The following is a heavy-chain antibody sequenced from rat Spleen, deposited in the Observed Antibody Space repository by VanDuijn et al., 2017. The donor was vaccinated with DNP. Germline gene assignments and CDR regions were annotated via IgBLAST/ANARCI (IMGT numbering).Heavy chain of an antibody. CDR3: TTDPSYYSSPFAY. J-gene: IGHJ3*01. D-gene: IGHD1-2*01. V-gene: IGHV5-27*01. CDR2: ISNDGGST. CDR1: GFTFSKYG. Sequence: EVQLVESGGGLVQPGRSMKVSCAASGFTFSKYGMAWVRQAPKKGLEWVAYISNDGGSTYYRDSVKGRFTISRDNAKRILFLQMDSLRSEDTATYYCTTDPSYYSSPFAYWGQGTLVTVSS.